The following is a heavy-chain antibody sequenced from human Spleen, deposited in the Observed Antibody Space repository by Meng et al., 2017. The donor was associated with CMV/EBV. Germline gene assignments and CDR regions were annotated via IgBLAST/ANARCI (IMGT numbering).Heavy chain of an antibody. CDR2: IYYSGST. CDR3: ARGGYYDSSGAPRFDY. CDR1: GGSISSYY. D-gene: IGHD3-22*01. J-gene: IGHJ4*02. Sequence: QVQPQPSGPGLVKPSETLSLTCTVSGGSISSYYWSWFRQPAGKGLEWIGSIYYSGSTYYNPSLKSRVTISVDTSKNQFSLKLSSVTAADTAVYYCARGGYYDSSGAPRFDYWGQGTLVTVSS. V-gene: IGHV4-59*08.